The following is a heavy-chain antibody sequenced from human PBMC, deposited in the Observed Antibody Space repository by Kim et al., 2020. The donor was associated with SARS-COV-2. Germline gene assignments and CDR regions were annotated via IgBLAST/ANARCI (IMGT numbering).Heavy chain of an antibody. CDR3: ARRAGYYGSGSYYLDSAEYFQH. Sequence: GESLKISCKGSGYSFTSYWISWVRQMPGKGLEWMGRIDPSDSYTNYSPSFQGHVTISADKSISTAYLQWSSLKASDTAMYYCARRAGYYGSGSYYLDSAEYFQHWGQGTLVTVSS. CDR1: GYSFTSYW. V-gene: IGHV5-10-1*01. D-gene: IGHD3-10*01. CDR2: IDPSDSYT. J-gene: IGHJ1*01.